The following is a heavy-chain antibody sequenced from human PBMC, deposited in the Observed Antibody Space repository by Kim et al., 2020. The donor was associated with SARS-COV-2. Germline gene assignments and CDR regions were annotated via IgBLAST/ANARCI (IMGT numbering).Heavy chain of an antibody. D-gene: IGHD6-19*01. CDR2: INQSGST. CDR3: ARGLSAWSDDAFDI. Sequence: SETLSLTCAVYGGSFRGHYWSWIRQPPGKGLEWIGEINQSGSTNYNPSLKSRVTISVDTSRNQFSLKLSSVTAADMGVYYCARGLSAWSDDAFDIWGQG. CDR1: GGSFRGHY. J-gene: IGHJ3*02. V-gene: IGHV4-34*01.